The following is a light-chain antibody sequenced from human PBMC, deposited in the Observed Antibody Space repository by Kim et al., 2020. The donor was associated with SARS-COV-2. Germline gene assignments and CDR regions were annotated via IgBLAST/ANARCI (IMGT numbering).Light chain of an antibody. CDR2: GAS. CDR1: QSVSSN. Sequence: EIVMTQSPATLSVSPGERATLSCRASQSVSSNLAWYQQQPGQAPRLLIYGASTRATGIPARFSGSGSGTEFTVTISSLQFEDFAIYYCQQYGDWLTFGGGTKVDIK. J-gene: IGKJ4*01. V-gene: IGKV3-15*01. CDR3: QQYGDWLT.